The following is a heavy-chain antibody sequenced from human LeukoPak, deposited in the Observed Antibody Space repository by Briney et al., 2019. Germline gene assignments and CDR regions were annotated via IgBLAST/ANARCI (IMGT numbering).Heavy chain of an antibody. V-gene: IGHV3-48*01. D-gene: IGHD3-22*01. CDR2: ISSSSSTT. J-gene: IGHJ4*02. CDR1: GFTFSSYS. CDR3: AREASGYFDY. Sequence: GGSLRLSCAASGFTFSSYSMNWVRQAPGKGLEWVSYISSSSSTTYYADSVKGRFTISRDNSKNTLYLQMNSLRAEDTAVYYCAREASGYFDYWGQGTLVTVSS.